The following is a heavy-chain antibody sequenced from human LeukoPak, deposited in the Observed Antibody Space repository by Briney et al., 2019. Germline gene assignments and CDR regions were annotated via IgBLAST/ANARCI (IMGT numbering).Heavy chain of an antibody. V-gene: IGHV3-23*01. CDR1: GFTFSSYA. D-gene: IGHD4-23*01. CDR2: ISGRDSNT. CDR3: AKRSEYGGDWNYFDY. Sequence: GGSLRLSCAASGFTFSSYAMSWVRQAPGKGLEWVSAISGRDSNTYYADSVEGRFTISRDNSKNTLFLQMNSVRDEDTATYYCAKRSEYGGDWNYFDYWGQGTPVTVSS. J-gene: IGHJ4*02.